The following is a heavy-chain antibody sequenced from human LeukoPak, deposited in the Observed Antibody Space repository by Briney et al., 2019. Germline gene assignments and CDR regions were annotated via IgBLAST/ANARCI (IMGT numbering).Heavy chain of an antibody. CDR1: GGSFSGYY. V-gene: IGHV4-34*01. Sequence: SETLSLTCAVYGGSFSGYYWSWIRQPPGKGLEWIGEINHSGSTNYNPSLKSRVTISVDTSKNQFSLKLSSVTAADTAVYYCARGGRGYSYGFLDYWGQGTLVTVSS. J-gene: IGHJ4*02. D-gene: IGHD5-18*01. CDR2: INHSGST. CDR3: ARGGRGYSYGFLDY.